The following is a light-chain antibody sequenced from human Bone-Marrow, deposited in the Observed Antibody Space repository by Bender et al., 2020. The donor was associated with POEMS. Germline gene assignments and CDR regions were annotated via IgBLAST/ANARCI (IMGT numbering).Light chain of an antibody. Sequence: QSVLTQPPSASGTPGQRVTISCSGGSSNIGAHALNWYQHLPGTAPKLLIFSSHRRPSEVPDRFSGSRSGTSASLAISGLQSEDEADYYCAVWDDSLNGWVFGGGTKLTV. CDR1: SSNIGAHA. V-gene: IGLV1-44*01. CDR2: SSH. J-gene: IGLJ3*02. CDR3: AVWDDSLNGWV.